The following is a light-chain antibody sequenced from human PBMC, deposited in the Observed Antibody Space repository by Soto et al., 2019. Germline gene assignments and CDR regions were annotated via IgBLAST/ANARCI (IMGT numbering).Light chain of an antibody. CDR2: AAS. V-gene: IGKV1D-12*01. CDR1: QGISRW. Sequence: DIQMTQSPSSVSSSVGDRFTITCLASQGISRWLAWYQQKPGKAPKFLIYAASDLQSGVPSRFSGSGSGSDFTLTISSLQPEDFATYYCQQTDTYPLTFGGGTKVDIK. CDR3: QQTDTYPLT. J-gene: IGKJ4*01.